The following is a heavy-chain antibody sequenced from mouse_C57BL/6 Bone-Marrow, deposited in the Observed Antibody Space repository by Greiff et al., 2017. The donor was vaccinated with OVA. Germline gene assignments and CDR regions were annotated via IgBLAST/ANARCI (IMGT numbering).Heavy chain of an antibody. D-gene: IGHD1-1*01. CDR1: GFSLTSYA. CDR3: ARNEDYYGSSYIFDY. Sequence: VMLVESGPGLVAPSQSLSITCTVSGFSLTSYAISWVRQPPGKGLEWLGVIWTGGGTNYNSALKSRLSISKDNSKSQVFLKMTSLQTDDTARYYCARNEDYYGSSYIFDYWGQGTTLTVSS. CDR2: IWTGGGT. J-gene: IGHJ2*01. V-gene: IGHV2-9-1*01.